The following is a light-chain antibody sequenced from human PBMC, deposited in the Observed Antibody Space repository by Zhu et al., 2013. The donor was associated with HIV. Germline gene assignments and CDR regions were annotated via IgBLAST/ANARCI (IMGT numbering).Light chain of an antibody. J-gene: IGLJ2*01. CDR3: QAWDRSSVV. CDR1: KLGDEY. Sequence: SLDLAQSPSVSVSAGQTATITCSAPKLGDEYVNWYQQKPGQSPVLVLYQDNRRPSGIPERFSGSNSGDTATLTISXTQIADEADYYCQAWDRSSVVFGGGTKLTVL. V-gene: IGLV3-1*01. CDR2: QDN.